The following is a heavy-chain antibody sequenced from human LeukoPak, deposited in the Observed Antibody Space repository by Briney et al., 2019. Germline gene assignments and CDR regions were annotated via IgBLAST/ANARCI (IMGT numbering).Heavy chain of an antibody. CDR1: GGSISNGGYS. J-gene: IGHJ4*02. Sequence: SQTLSLTCAVSGGSISNGGYSWSWIRQPPGNGLEWIGYIYHSGRTFYNPSLKSRVTISVDRSKSQFSLRLNSVTAADTAVYYCARSDDDTLYAYWGQGTLVTVSS. V-gene: IGHV4-30-2*01. D-gene: IGHD2-2*02. CDR2: IYHSGRT. CDR3: ARSDDDTLYAY.